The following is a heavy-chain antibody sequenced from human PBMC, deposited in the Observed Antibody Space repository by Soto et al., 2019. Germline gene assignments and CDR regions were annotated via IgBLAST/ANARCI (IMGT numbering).Heavy chain of an antibody. J-gene: IGHJ5*02. V-gene: IGHV4-59*08. CDR1: GGSISSSYY. D-gene: IGHD3-3*01. Sequence: SETLSLTCAVSGGSISSSYYWSWIRQPPGKGLEWIGYIYYSGSTNYNPSLKSRVTISVDTSKNQFSLKLSSVTAADTAVYYCARHVLRFLEWSPNWFDPWGQGTLVTVSS. CDR3: ARHVLRFLEWSPNWFDP. CDR2: IYYSGST.